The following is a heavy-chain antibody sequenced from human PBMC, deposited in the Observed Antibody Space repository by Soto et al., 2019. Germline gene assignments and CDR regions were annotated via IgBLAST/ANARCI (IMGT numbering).Heavy chain of an antibody. J-gene: IGHJ4*02. Sequence: GGSLRLSCAASGFTFSSYGMHWVRQAPGKGLEWVAVIWYDGSNKYYADSVKGRFTISRDNSKNTLYLQMNSLRAEDTAVYYCARDLRLRYFDWSNGGLDYWGQGTLLTVSS. D-gene: IGHD3-9*01. V-gene: IGHV3-33*01. CDR2: IWYDGSNK. CDR1: GFTFSSYG. CDR3: ARDLRLRYFDWSNGGLDY.